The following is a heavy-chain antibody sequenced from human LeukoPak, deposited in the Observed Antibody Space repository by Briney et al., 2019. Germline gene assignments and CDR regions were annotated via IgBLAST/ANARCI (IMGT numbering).Heavy chain of an antibody. CDR1: GFTFSSYW. D-gene: IGHD3-22*01. CDR3: ARARGSMIVVVRGYYYGMDV. Sequence: GGSLRLSCAASGFTFSSYWMSWVRQAPGKGLEWVANIKQDGSEKYYVDSVKGRFTISRDNAKNSLYLQMNSLRAEDTAVYYCARARGSMIVVVRGYYYGMDVWGQGTTVTVSS. J-gene: IGHJ6*02. V-gene: IGHV3-7*01. CDR2: IKQDGSEK.